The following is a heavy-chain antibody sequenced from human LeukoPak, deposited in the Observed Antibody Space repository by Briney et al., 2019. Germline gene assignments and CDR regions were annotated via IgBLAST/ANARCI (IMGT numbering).Heavy chain of an antibody. D-gene: IGHD3-9*01. Sequence: PGGSLRLSCAASGFTFSSFAMSWVRQAPGKGLEWVSVVSGSGGSTNYADSVKGRFTISRDNSKNTLYLQMNSLRAEDTAVYYCAKDVRYFDWLLFYYFDYWGQGTLVTVSS. CDR1: GFTFSSFA. CDR2: VSGSGGST. CDR3: AKDVRYFDWLLFYYFDY. J-gene: IGHJ4*02. V-gene: IGHV3-23*01.